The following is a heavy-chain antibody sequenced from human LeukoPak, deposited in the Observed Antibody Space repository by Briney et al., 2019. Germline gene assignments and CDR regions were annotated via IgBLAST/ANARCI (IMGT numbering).Heavy chain of an antibody. Sequence: PGGSLRLSCAASGFPFNTYWMHWVRQAPGEGLVWVSRINSDGSNTSYADSVKGRFTISRDNAKSTLYLQMNSLRAEDTALYYCASLGGDYVNPSRWGQGTLVTVSS. D-gene: IGHD3-10*02. CDR1: GFPFNTYW. CDR2: INSDGSNT. V-gene: IGHV3-74*01. J-gene: IGHJ4*02. CDR3: ASLGGDYVNPSR.